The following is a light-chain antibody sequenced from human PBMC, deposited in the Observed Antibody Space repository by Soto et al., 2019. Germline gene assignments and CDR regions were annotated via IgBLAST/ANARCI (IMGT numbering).Light chain of an antibody. CDR1: QSVRSK. CDR2: GAS. V-gene: IGKV3-15*01. Sequence: EIVMTQSPATLSVSPGERATLSCRASQSVRSKLAWYQQKPGQAPRLLIYGASTRATGIPARFSGSGSGTEFTLTISSLQSEDFAVYYCQQYNNWPPLTFGGGTKVDNK. CDR3: QQYNNWPPLT. J-gene: IGKJ4*01.